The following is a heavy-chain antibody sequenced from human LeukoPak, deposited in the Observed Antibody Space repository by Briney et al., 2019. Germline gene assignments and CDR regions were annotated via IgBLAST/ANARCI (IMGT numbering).Heavy chain of an antibody. CDR1: GFTVSSNY. CDR3: ARYWVGYGMDV. Sequence: QPGGSLRLSCAASGFTVSSNYMSWVRQAPGKGLEWVSVIYSGGSTYYADSVKGRFTISRENSKNTLYLQMNSLRAEDTAVYYCARYWVGYGMDVWGQGTTVTVSS. D-gene: IGHD2-8*02. V-gene: IGHV3-53*01. J-gene: IGHJ6*02. CDR2: IYSGGST.